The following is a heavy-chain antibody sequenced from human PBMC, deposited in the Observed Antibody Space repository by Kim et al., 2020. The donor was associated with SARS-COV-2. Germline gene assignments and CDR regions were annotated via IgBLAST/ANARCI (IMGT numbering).Heavy chain of an antibody. Sequence: SETLSLTCTVSGGSISSSSYYWGWIRQPPGKGLEWIGSIYYSGSTYYNPSLKSRVTISVDTSKNQFSLKLSSVTAANTAVYYCARTLRHIAADTYYFDYWGQGTLVTVSS. CDR3: ARTLRHIAADTYYFDY. V-gene: IGHV4-39*01. J-gene: IGHJ4*02. CDR1: GGSISSSSYY. CDR2: IYYSGST. D-gene: IGHD6-25*01.